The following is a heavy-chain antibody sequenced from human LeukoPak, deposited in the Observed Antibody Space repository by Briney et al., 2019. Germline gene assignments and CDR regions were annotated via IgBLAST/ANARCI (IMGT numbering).Heavy chain of an antibody. Sequence: GGSLRLSCAASGFIFSSYGMHWVRQAPGKGLEWVAFIWDDGNNKNYAESVKGRFTISRDNSKNTLYLQINSLRVEDTAVYYCARGYSSGRPYYSWGQGTLVSVSS. J-gene: IGHJ4*02. CDR1: GFIFSSYG. D-gene: IGHD6-19*01. CDR2: IWDDGNNK. V-gene: IGHV3-33*01. CDR3: ARGYSSGRPYYS.